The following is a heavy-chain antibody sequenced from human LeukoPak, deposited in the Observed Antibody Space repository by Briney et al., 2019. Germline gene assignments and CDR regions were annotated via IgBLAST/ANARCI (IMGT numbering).Heavy chain of an antibody. D-gene: IGHD6-19*01. Sequence: SGGSLRLSCAASGFTFSNAWMSWVRQAPGKGLEWVANIKQDGSEQYFVDSVKGRFTISRDNGKNSLYLQMNSLRAEDTAVYYCARDRRSGWYFDFWGQGTLVTVSS. J-gene: IGHJ4*02. V-gene: IGHV3-7*05. CDR2: IKQDGSEQ. CDR1: GFTFSNAW. CDR3: ARDRRSGWYFDF.